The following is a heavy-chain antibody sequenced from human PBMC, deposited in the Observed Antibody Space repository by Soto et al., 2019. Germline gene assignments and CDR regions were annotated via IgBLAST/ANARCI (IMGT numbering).Heavy chain of an antibody. Sequence: QVQLVESGGGVVQPGRSLRLSCAASGFTFSSYGMHWVRQAPGKGLEWVAVISYDGSNKYYADSVKGRFTISRDNSKNTLYLQMNRLRAEDTAVYYCAKAGEYSGSRDSGGGYWGQGTLVTVSS. V-gene: IGHV3-30*18. J-gene: IGHJ4*02. CDR3: AKAGEYSGSRDSGGGY. CDR2: ISYDGSNK. CDR1: GFTFSSYG. D-gene: IGHD1-26*01.